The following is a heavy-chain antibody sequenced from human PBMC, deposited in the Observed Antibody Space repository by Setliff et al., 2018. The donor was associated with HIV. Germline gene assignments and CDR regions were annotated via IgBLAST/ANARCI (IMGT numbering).Heavy chain of an antibody. J-gene: IGHJ4*02. CDR3: SIDVIGGWLRPMPDY. CDR1: GYTFINYH. V-gene: IGHV1-18*01. CDR2: ISASSVNT. D-gene: IGHD5-12*01. Sequence: ASVKVSCKASGYTFINYHITWVRQAPGQGLEWVGSISASSVNTNYTQGRVTLTEDTSTGTAYMELSGLRSEDTAVYYCSIDVIGGWLRPMPDYWGPGTLVTVSS.